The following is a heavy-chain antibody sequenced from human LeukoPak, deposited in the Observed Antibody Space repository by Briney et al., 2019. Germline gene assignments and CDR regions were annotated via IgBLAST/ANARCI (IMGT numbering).Heavy chain of an antibody. J-gene: IGHJ4*02. V-gene: IGHV3-23*01. Sequence: GGSLRLSCAASGFSFSNYAMSWVRQAPARGPEWVLSIRGGGETFYAESVKGRFTLSRDDSRNTVYLQLNNLRVEDTAIYYCAKANWVSNADAVWWGQGIQVTVSS. CDR1: GFSFSNYA. CDR3: AKANWVSNADAVW. D-gene: IGHD1-1*01. CDR2: IRGGGET.